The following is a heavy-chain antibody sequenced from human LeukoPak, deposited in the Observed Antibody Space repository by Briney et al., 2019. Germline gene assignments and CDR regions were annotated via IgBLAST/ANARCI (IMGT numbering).Heavy chain of an antibody. J-gene: IGHJ3*02. CDR2: IYYSGST. Sequence: SEALSLTCTVSGGSISSYYWSWIRQPPGKGLEWIGYIYYSGSTNYNPSLKSRVTISVDTSKNQFSLKLSSVTAADTAVYFCARGPYSYDSSGAFDIWGQGTMVTVSS. D-gene: IGHD3-22*01. CDR1: GGSISSYY. V-gene: IGHV4-59*08. CDR3: ARGPYSYDSSGAFDI.